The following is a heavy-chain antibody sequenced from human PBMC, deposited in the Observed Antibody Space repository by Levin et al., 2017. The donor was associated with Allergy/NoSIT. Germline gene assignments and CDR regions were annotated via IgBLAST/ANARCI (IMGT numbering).Heavy chain of an antibody. CDR2: ISGSGGST. J-gene: IGHJ4*02. V-gene: IGHV3-23*01. Sequence: GGSLRLSCAASGFTFSSYAMSWVRQAPGKGLEWVSAISGSGGSTYYADSVKGRFTISRDNSKNTLYLQMNSLRAEDTAVYYCAKGPQIRFLGKEYFDYWGQGTLVTVSS. CDR1: GFTFSSYA. CDR3: AKGPQIRFLGKEYFDY. D-gene: IGHD3-3*01.